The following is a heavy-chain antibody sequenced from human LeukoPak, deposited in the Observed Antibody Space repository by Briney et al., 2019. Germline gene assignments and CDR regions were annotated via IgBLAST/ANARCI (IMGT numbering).Heavy chain of an antibody. CDR2: IAHSGNT. CDR3: ARVIRAEENPTFDI. Sequence: SETLSLTCTVSGYSISSSYYWGWIRQPPGKGLEWIGNIAHSGNTYYNPSLKSRVTMSIDTFKNQFSLQLSSVTAADTAVFYCARVIRAEENPTFDIWGQGTMVTVST. J-gene: IGHJ3*02. V-gene: IGHV4-38-2*02. CDR1: GYSISSSYY.